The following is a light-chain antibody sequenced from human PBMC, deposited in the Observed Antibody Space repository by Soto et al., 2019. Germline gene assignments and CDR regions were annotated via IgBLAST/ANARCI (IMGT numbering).Light chain of an antibody. Sequence: QSVLTQPRSASGTPGQRVTISCSGSSSNIESNTVTWYQQLPGTAPKLVIYSNYDRPSGVPDRFSGSTSGTSASLVIRGLQSEDEADYYCAAWDDILNGYVFGDGTKLTVL. CDR1: SSNIESNT. CDR2: SNY. J-gene: IGLJ1*01. V-gene: IGLV1-44*01. CDR3: AAWDDILNGYV.